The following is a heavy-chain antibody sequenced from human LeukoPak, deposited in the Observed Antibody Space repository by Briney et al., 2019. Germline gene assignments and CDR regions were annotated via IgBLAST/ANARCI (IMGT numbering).Heavy chain of an antibody. CDR2: IYYSGST. CDR3: ARVRYYYMDV. V-gene: IGHV4-59*01. Sequence: PSETLSLTCTVFGGSISSYYWSWIRQPPGKGLEWIGYIYYSGSTNYNPSLKSRVTISVDTSKNQFSLKLSSVTAADTAVYYCARVRYYYMDVWGKGTTVTVSS. CDR1: GGSISSYY. J-gene: IGHJ6*03.